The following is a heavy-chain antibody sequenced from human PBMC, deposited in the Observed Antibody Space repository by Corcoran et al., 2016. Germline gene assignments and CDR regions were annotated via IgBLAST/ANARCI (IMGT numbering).Heavy chain of an antibody. CDR3: AREYYDFWSGYHRYFDY. Sequence: QVQLVQSGAEVKKPGASVKVSCKASGYTFTGFYMHWVRQAPGQGLEWMGWINPNSGDTNYAQKFQAWVTMTRDTSISTAYMELSRLRSDDPAVYYCAREYYDFWSGYHRYFDYWGQGTLVTVSS. V-gene: IGHV1-2*04. CDR1: GYTFTGFY. J-gene: IGHJ4*02. CDR2: INPNSGDT. D-gene: IGHD3-3*01.